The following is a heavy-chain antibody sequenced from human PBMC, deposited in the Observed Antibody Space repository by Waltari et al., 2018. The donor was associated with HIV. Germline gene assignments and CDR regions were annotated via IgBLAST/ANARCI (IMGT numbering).Heavy chain of an antibody. V-gene: IGHV1-46*01. CDR3: ARVAYSSSWTPPFDY. Sequence: QVQLVQPGAEVKKPGASVKVSCKASGYTFTSYYLHWVRQAPGQGLEWMGIINPSGGYTSYAQKFQGRVTMTRDTSTSTVYMELSSLRSDDAAVYYCARVAYSSSWTPPFDYWGQGTLVTVSS. CDR1: GYTFTSYY. D-gene: IGHD6-13*01. J-gene: IGHJ4*02. CDR2: INPSGGYT.